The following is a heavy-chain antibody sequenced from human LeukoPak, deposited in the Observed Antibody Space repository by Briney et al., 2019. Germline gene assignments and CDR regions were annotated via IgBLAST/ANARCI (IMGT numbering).Heavy chain of an antibody. CDR2: TYYRSKWYN. CDR1: GDSVSSNSAT. Sequence: SQTLSLTCAISGDSVSSNSATWNWIRQSPSRGLEWLGRTYYRSKWYNEYAVSVKSPITINPDTSKNQLSLQLNSVTPEDTAVYYCARGPAGTGAFDIWGQGTMVTVSS. D-gene: IGHD6-13*01. V-gene: IGHV6-1*01. J-gene: IGHJ3*02. CDR3: ARGPAGTGAFDI.